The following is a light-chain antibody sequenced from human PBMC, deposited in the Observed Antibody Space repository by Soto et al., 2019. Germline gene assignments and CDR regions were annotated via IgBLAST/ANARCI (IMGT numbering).Light chain of an antibody. CDR3: QSYDSSNPNWV. V-gene: IGLV6-57*03. CDR2: EDN. CDR1: SGSIVSNY. J-gene: IGLJ3*02. Sequence: NFMLTQPHSVSESPGKTVTISCTRSSGSIVSNYVQWYQQRPGSAPTTVIYEDNQRPSGVPDRFSGSIDSSSNSVSLTISGLKTEDEADYYCQSYDSSNPNWVFGGGTQLTVL.